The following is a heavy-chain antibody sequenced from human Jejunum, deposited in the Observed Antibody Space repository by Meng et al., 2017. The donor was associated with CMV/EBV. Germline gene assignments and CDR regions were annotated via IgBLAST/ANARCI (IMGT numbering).Heavy chain of an antibody. CDR1: DGSISSYY. CDR2: IHTSGTT. J-gene: IGHJ4*02. D-gene: IGHD2-2*01. V-gene: IGHV4-4*07. CDR3: AREKSSCTSSTCYGVDS. Sequence: QVQLQESCPGLGKPSETLSLTCTVSDGSISSYYWSWIRQSAGKGLEWIGRIHTSGTTNYNPSLKSRVTLSLDTSKDQFSLKLTSVTAADTAVYYCAREKSSCTSSTCYGVDSWGQGTLVTVSS.